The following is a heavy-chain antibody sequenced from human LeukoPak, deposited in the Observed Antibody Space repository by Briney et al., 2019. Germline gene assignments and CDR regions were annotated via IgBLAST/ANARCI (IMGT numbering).Heavy chain of an antibody. CDR3: SMRFPPLY. V-gene: IGHV3-49*04. CDR2: IRSKAYGGTT. CDR1: GFTFSSYA. J-gene: IGHJ4*02. Sequence: GGSLRLSCAASGFTFSSYAMSWVRQAPGKGLEWVGFIRSKAYGGTTEYAASVKGRFTISREDSKSIAYLQMNGLKTEDTAVYYCSMRFPPLYWGQGTLVTVSS.